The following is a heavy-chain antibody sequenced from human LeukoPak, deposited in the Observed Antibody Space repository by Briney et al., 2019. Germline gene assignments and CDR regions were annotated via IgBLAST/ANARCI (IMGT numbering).Heavy chain of an antibody. D-gene: IGHD2/OR15-2a*01. CDR3: ARHFYGSNLFDP. CDR2: IYYSGHT. V-gene: IGHV4-39*01. J-gene: IGHJ5*02. Sequence: QPSETLSLTCTVSGGSISSSSYYWGWIRQPPGKGLEWIGSIYYSGHTYYSPSLKSRVTISVDTSKNQFSLQLSSVTAADTAVYYCARHFYGSNLFDPWGHGTLVTVSS. CDR1: GGSISSSSYY.